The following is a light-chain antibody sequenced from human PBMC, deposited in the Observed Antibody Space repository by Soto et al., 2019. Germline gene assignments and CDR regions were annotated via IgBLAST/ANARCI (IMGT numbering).Light chain of an antibody. CDR3: QQYGTSRA. V-gene: IGKV3-20*01. CDR2: GAS. CDR1: QSVSNNY. J-gene: IGKJ1*01. Sequence: EIVLTQSPGTLSLSPGEKATLSCRASQSVSNNYLAWYQQKPGQAPRLLIYGASSRATGIPDRFSGSGSGTDFTLNISRLEPEDFPVYYCQQYGTSRALGQGTKVDIK.